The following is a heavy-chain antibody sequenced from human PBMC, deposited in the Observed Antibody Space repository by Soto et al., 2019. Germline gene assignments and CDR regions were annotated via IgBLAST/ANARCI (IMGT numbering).Heavy chain of an antibody. CDR1: GGTFSSYA. V-gene: IGHV1-69*13. J-gene: IGHJ6*02. D-gene: IGHD2-21*02. CDR3: ARKMAYCGGDCYSWDYYYGMDV. Sequence: SVKVSCKASGGTFSSYAISWVRQAPGQGLEWMGGIIPIFGTANYAQKFQGRVTITADEPTSTAYMELSSLRSEDTAVYYCARKMAYCGGDCYSWDYYYGMDVWGQGTTVTVSS. CDR2: IIPIFGTA.